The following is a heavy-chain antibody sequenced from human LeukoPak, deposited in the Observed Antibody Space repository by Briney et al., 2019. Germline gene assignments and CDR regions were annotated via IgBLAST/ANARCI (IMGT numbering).Heavy chain of an antibody. CDR3: ARDSFSPRIAAAGSGDY. CDR2: INAGNGNT. D-gene: IGHD6-13*01. CDR1: GYTFTSYA. Sequence: ASVKVPCKASGYTFTSYAMHWVRQAPGQRLEWMGWINAGNGNTKYSQKFQGRVTITRDTSASTAYMELSSLRSEDTAVYYCARDSFSPRIAAAGSGDYWGQGTLVTVSS. J-gene: IGHJ4*02. V-gene: IGHV1-3*01.